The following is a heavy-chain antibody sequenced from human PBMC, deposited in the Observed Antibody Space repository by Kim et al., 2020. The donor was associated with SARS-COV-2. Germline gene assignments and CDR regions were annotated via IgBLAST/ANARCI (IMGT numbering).Heavy chain of an antibody. CDR2: INHSGST. Sequence: SETLSLTCAVYGGSFSGYYWSWIRQPPGKGLEWIGEINHSGSTNYNPSLKSRVTISVDTSKNQFSLKLSSVTAADTAVYYCARPPRRYYGSGKYYGMDVWGQGTTVTVSS. J-gene: IGHJ6*02. CDR1: GGSFSGYY. V-gene: IGHV4-34*01. D-gene: IGHD3-10*01. CDR3: ARPPRRYYGSGKYYGMDV.